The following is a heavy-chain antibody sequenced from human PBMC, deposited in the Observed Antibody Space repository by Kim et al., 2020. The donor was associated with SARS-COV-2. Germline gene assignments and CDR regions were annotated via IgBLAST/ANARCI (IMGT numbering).Heavy chain of an antibody. CDR3: ARSLGSSWYANWFDP. Sequence: DSVKGRFTISRDNSKNTLYLQMNSLRAEDTAVYYCARSLGSSWYANWFDPWGQGTLVTVSS. D-gene: IGHD6-13*01. J-gene: IGHJ5*02. V-gene: IGHV3-53*01.